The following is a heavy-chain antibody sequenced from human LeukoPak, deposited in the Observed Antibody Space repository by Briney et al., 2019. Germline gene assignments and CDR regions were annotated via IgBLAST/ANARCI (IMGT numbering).Heavy chain of an antibody. CDR2: INPNSGGT. Sequence: ASVKVSCKASGYTFTGYYMHWLRQAPGQGLEWMGWINPNSGGTNYAQKFQGRVTMTRDTSISTAYMELSRLRSDDTAVYYCARPMTTVTTPPDYWGQGTLVTVSS. J-gene: IGHJ4*02. D-gene: IGHD4-17*01. CDR3: ARPMTTVTTPPDY. CDR1: GYTFTGYY. V-gene: IGHV1-2*02.